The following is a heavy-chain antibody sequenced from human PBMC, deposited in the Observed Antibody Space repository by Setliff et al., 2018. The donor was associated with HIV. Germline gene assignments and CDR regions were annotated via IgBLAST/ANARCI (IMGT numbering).Heavy chain of an antibody. CDR1: GYTFTAYY. CDR3: ERVAHRLSGGIDY. CDR2: INPDSGAT. V-gene: IGHV1-2*02. D-gene: IGHD2-15*01. J-gene: IGHJ4*02. Sequence: GASVKVSCKSSGYTFTAYYIHWVRQARGQGLEWMGWINPDSGATKYAEKFEGRVSLTRDTSINTVYMELSSLRSDDTAVYYCERVAHRLSGGIDYRGQGTQVTVSS.